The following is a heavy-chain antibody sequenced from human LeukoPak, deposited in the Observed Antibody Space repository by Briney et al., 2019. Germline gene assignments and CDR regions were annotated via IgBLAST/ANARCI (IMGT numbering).Heavy chain of an antibody. V-gene: IGHV1-69*06. CDR2: IIPIFGTA. J-gene: IGHJ6*03. Sequence: SVKVSCKASGGTFSSYAISWVRQAPGQGLEWMGGIIPIFGTANYAQKFQGRVTITADKSTSTAYMELSSLRSEDTAVYYCARKDYGDYGGPDYYYYYMDVWGKGTTVTVSS. CDR1: GGTFSSYA. CDR3: ARKDYGDYGGPDYYYYYMDV. D-gene: IGHD4-17*01.